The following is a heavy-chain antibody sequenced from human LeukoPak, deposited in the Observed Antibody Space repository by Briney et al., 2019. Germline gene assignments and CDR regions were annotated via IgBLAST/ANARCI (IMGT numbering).Heavy chain of an antibody. J-gene: IGHJ4*02. V-gene: IGHV4-4*02. Sequence: SETLSLTCAVSGGSISSSDWWSWVRQPPGKALEWIGGIYHSGSTNYNPSLKSRVTLSVDRSKNQFSLKLSSVTAADTAVYYCARDSDYGSGSYDYWGQGTLVTVSS. CDR3: ARDSDYGSGSYDY. CDR2: IYHSGST. CDR1: GGSISSSDW. D-gene: IGHD3-10*01.